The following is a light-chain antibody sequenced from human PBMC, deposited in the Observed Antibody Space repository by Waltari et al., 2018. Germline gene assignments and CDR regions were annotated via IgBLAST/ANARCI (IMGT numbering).Light chain of an antibody. CDR3: SSYTRSTTLV. CDR2: DVT. V-gene: IGLV2-14*03. CDR1: SSDVGGYKF. J-gene: IGLJ2*01. Sequence: QSALTQPAAVSGSPGQSITISCTGTSSDVGGYKFVSWYQQHPGKAPKLMIYDVTNRPSGVSNRFSGSKSGNTASLTISGLQADDEADYYCSSYTRSTTLVFGGGTKVTVL.